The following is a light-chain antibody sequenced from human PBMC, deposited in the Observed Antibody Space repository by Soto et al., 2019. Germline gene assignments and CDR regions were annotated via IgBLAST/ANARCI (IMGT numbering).Light chain of an antibody. CDR3: QQYHSSPPT. V-gene: IGKV3-20*01. Sequence: EIVLTQSPGTLSLSPGERATLSCRASQSLSSNNLAWHQQKPGQAPRLLIDLASRRATGTPDRFSGSGSGTDFTLTINRLVPEDFAVYFCQQYHSSPPTFGGGTKVEIK. CDR2: LAS. J-gene: IGKJ4*01. CDR1: QSLSSNN.